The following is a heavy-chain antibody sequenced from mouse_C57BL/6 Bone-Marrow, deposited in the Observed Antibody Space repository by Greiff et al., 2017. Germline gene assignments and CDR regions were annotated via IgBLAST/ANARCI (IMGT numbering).Heavy chain of an antibody. D-gene: IGHD1-1*01. CDR2: IHPNSGST. Sequence: QVQLQQPGAELVKPGASVKLSFKASGYTFTSYWMHWVKQRPGQGLEWIGMIHPNSGSTNYNEKFKSKATLTVDKSSSTAYMQLSSLTSEDSSVYYCAREILRSFDYWGQGTTLTVSS. V-gene: IGHV1-64*01. CDR1: GYTFTSYW. J-gene: IGHJ2*01. CDR3: AREILRSFDY.